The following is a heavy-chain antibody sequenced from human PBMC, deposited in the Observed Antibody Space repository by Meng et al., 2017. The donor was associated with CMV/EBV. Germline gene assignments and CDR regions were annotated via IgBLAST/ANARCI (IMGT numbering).Heavy chain of an antibody. CDR1: GGPISSSSYY. J-gene: IGHJ4*02. CDR2: IYYSGST. V-gene: IGHV4-39*01. D-gene: IGHD6-13*01. Sequence: SETLSLTCTVSGGPISSSSYYWGWIRQPPGKGLEWIGSIYYSGSTYYNPSLKSRVTIPVDTSKNQFSLKLSSVTAADTAVYYCARHKGASSSWRGGFDYWGQGTLVTVSS. CDR3: ARHKGASSSWRGGFDY.